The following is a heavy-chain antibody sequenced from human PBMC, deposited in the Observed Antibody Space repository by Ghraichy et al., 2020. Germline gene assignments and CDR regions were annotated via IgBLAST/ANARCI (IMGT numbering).Heavy chain of an antibody. Sequence: SETLSLTCAVYGGSFSGYYWSWIRQPPGKGLEWIGEINHSGSTNYNPSLKSRVTISVDTSKNQFSLKLSSVTAADTAVYYCARRGYYYYGMDVWGQGTTVTVSS. CDR1: GGSFSGYY. V-gene: IGHV4-34*01. D-gene: IGHD3-10*01. CDR2: INHSGST. CDR3: ARRGYYYYGMDV. J-gene: IGHJ6*02.